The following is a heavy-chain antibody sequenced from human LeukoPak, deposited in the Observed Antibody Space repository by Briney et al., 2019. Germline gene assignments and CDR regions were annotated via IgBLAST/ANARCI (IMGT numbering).Heavy chain of an antibody. J-gene: IGHJ3*02. D-gene: IGHD3-9*01. CDR3: AKVPTYLNILTGFPFDI. CDR2: LRGAERTP. V-gene: IGHV3-23*01. CDR1: GFTLTSYT. Sequence: GGSLTLSCAASGFTLTSYTMSWVRQAPGKGLEWVSSLRGAERTPYYAESVKGRFTISRDNSENTLYLQMNSLRAEDTALYYCAKVPTYLNILTGFPFDIWGQGTMVTVSS.